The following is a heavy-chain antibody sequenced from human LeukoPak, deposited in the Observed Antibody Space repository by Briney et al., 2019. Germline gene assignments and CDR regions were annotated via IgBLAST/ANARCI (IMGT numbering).Heavy chain of an antibody. CDR2: IRSKAYGGTT. V-gene: IGHV3-49*04. CDR3: TKGLNYYAFFDI. Sequence: PGGSLRLSCIASGFTFGDYAMNWVRQAPGKGLEWVGFIRSKAYGGTTEYAASVKGRFTISRDDSKNIAYLQMNSLKTEDTAVYYCTKGLNYYAFFDIWGQGTMVTVSS. D-gene: IGHD3-10*01. CDR1: GFTFGDYA. J-gene: IGHJ3*02.